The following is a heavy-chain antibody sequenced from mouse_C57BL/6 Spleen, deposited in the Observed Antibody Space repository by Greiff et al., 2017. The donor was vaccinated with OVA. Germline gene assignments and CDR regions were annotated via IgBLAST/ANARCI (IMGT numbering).Heavy chain of an antibody. D-gene: IGHD6-1*01. CDR3: TRASYYYAMDY. J-gene: IGHJ4*01. V-gene: IGHV5-9-1*02. CDR1: GFTFSSYA. CDR2: ISSGGDYI. Sequence: EVQLMESGEGLVKPGGSLKLSCAASGFTFSSYAMSWVRQTPEKRLEWVAYISSGGDYIYYADTVKGRFTISRDNARNTLYLQMSSLKSEDTAMYYCTRASYYYAMDYWGQGTSVTVSS.